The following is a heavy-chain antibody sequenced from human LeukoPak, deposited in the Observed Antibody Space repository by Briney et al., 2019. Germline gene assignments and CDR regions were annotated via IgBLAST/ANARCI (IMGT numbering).Heavy chain of an antibody. CDR2: IIPNSGGA. D-gene: IGHD7-27*01. CDR1: GYTFTGYY. V-gene: IGHV1-2*02. CDR3: ARGGKSELGTCDF. Sequence: ASVKVSCKASGYTFTGYYMHWVRQAPGQGLEWMGWIIPNSGGANYAQKFRGRVTMTMDTSINTAYMELSSLRSDDTAVYYCARGGKSELGTCDFWGQGTLVTVSA. J-gene: IGHJ4*02.